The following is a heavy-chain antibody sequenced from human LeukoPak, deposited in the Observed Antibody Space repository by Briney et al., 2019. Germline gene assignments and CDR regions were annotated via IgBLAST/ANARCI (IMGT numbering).Heavy chain of an antibody. CDR1: GGTFSSYA. CDR3: ARGTPNHDILTGYYNWFDY. J-gene: IGHJ4*02. V-gene: IGHV1-69*13. Sequence: SVKVSCKASGGTFSSYAISWVRQAPGQGLEWMGGIIPIFGTANYAQKFQGRVTITADESTSTAYMELSSLRSEDTAVYYCARGTPNHDILTGYYNWFDYWGQGTLVTVSS. CDR2: IIPIFGTA. D-gene: IGHD3-9*01.